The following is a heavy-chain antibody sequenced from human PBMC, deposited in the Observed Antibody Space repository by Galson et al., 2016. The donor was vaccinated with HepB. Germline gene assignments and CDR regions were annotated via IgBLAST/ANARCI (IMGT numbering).Heavy chain of an antibody. CDR1: GGSVRSNSYY. Sequence: SETLSLTCTVSGGSVRSNSYYWGWIRQTPGRGLEWIGNIYNSGTTYYNPSLNNRVTISIDTAKNQFSLKLTSVTAADTAEYYCARQTVVLAARTIGWFDPWGQGTLVIVSS. V-gene: IGHV4-39*01. D-gene: IGHD2-15*01. CDR2: IYNSGTT. CDR3: ARQTVVLAARTIGWFDP. J-gene: IGHJ5*02.